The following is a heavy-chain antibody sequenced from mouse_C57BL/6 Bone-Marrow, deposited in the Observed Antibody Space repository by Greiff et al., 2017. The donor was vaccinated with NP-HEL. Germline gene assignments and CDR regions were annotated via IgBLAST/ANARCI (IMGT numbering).Heavy chain of an antibody. CDR2: IYPGSGNT. V-gene: IGHV1-66*01. Sequence: QVQLQQSGPELVKPGASVKISCKASGYSFTSYYIHWVKQRPGQGLEWIGWIYPGSGNTKYNEKFKGKATLTADTSSSTAYMQLSSLTSEDSAVYYCAMDYDAWFAYWGQGTLVTVSA. CDR1: GYSFTSYY. J-gene: IGHJ3*01. D-gene: IGHD2-4*01. CDR3: AMDYDAWFAY.